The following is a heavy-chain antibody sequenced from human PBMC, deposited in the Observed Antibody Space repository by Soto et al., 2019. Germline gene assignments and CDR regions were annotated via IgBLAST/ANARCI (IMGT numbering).Heavy chain of an antibody. CDR2: GHSNGIS. CDR3: ARSFTEPYFFDF. V-gene: IGHV4-59*08. J-gene: IGHJ4*02. Sequence: NPSETLSLTCNVSGGSISYSYWSWIRQTPGKGLEWIGYGHSNGISKYNPSLESRVLISVDTSKSLFSLKVSSVTAADTAVYYCARSFTEPYFFDFWGQGTLVTVSS. CDR1: GGSISYSY.